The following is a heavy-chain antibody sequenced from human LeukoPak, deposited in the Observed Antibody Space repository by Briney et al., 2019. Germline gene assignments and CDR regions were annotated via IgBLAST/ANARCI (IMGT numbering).Heavy chain of an antibody. CDR2: ISWDGGST. V-gene: IGHV3-43*01. CDR1: GFTFDDYS. Sequence: GGSLRLSCAASGFTFDDYSMHWVRQGPGKGLEWVSVISWDGGSTSYADSVKGRFTISRDNSKNSLYLQMNSLRSEDSALYYCAKDRGGVDYWGQGTLVTVST. CDR3: AKDRGGVDY. D-gene: IGHD3-16*01. J-gene: IGHJ4*02.